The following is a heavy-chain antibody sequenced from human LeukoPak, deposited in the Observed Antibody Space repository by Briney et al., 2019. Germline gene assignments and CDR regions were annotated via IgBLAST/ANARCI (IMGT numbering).Heavy chain of an antibody. V-gene: IGHV4-38-2*01. CDR2: IYHSGST. J-gene: IGHJ5*02. Sequence: PSETLSLTCAVSGYSISSGYYWGCIRQPPGKGLEWIGSIYHSGSTYYNPSLKSRVTISVDTSKNQFSLKLSSVTAADTAVYYCARHIVVVPAATQRFDPWGQGTLVTVSS. D-gene: IGHD2-2*01. CDR1: GYSISSGYY. CDR3: ARHIVVVPAATQRFDP.